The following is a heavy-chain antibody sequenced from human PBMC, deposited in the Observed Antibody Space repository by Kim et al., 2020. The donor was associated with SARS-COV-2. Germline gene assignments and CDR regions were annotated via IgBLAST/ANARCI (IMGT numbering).Heavy chain of an antibody. CDR2: ISYDGSNK. D-gene: IGHD3-16*01. CDR1: GFTFSSYG. V-gene: IGHV3-30*18. Sequence: GGSLRLSCAASGFTFSSYGMHWVRQAPGKGLEWVAVISYDGSNKYYADSVKGRFTISRDNSKNTLYLQMNSLRAEDTAVYYCAKDYRRVTAYYYGMDVWGQGTPVTVSS. CDR3: AKDYRRVTAYYYGMDV. J-gene: IGHJ6*02.